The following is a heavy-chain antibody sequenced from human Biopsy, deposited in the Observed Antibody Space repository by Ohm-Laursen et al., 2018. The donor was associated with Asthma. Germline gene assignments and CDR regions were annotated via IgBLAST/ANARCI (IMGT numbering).Heavy chain of an antibody. J-gene: IGHJ6*02. D-gene: IGHD4-17*01. CDR3: ARGGYYGDRRHHNGLDV. Sequence: ASVKVSCKASRRTFSSSAISWVRQAPGQGLASMGGIIPTFGTANYAQKFQGRVTITADESTSTAYMELTSLRKEDTAVYYCARGGYYGDRRHHNGLDVWGQGTTVTVSS. V-gene: IGHV1-69*13. CDR1: RRTFSSSA. CDR2: IIPTFGTA.